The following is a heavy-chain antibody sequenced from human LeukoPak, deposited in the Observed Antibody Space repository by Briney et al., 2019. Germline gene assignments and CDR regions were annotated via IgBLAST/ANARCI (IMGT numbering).Heavy chain of an antibody. CDR1: GCSISSYY. D-gene: IGHD3-10*01. CDR3: ARVRWGSGSYYFTGDFDY. V-gene: IGHV4-59*12. CDR2: IYYSGST. Sequence: PSETLSLTCTVSGCSISSYYWGWVRQPPGEALEWIGYIYYSGSTSHNPSLKSRVTTSVDTSKNHFSLRLSSVTAADTAVYYCARVRWGSGSYYFTGDFDYWGQGTLVTVSS. J-gene: IGHJ4*02.